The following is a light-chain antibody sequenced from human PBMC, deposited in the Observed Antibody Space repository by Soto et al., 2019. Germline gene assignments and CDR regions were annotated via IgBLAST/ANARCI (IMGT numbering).Light chain of an antibody. V-gene: IGKV1-33*01. CDR2: DAS. J-gene: IGKJ5*01. CDR1: QDISNY. CDR3: QQYDNLISIT. Sequence: DLQVTQSPSSLSASVGDRVTITCQASQDISNYLNWYQQKPGKAPKLLIYDASNLETGVPSRFSGSGSGTDFTFTISSLQPEDIATYYCQQYDNLISITFGQGTRLEIK.